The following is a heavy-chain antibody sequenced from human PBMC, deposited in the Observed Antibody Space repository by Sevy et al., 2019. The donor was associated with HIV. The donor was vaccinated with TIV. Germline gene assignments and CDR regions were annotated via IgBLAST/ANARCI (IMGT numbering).Heavy chain of an antibody. Sequence: GGSLRLSCAASGFTFSKYSMSWVRQPPGKGLEWVSTLSFGCGEINYADSVKGRFTMCRDNSKSSVYLQMNNLRPEDTAVYYCAREGCTKPHDYWGQGTLVTVSS. CDR2: LSFGCGEI. J-gene: IGHJ4*02. CDR3: AREGCTKPHDY. CDR1: GFTFSKYS. D-gene: IGHD2-8*01. V-gene: IGHV3-23*01.